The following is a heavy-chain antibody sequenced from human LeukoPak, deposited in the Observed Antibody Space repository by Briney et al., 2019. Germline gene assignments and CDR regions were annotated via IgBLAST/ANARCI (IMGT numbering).Heavy chain of an antibody. J-gene: IGHJ4*02. CDR3: AGIITYCHPLNCFFKY. V-gene: IGHV2-70*04. Sequence: SGPALVQPTQTLTLTCTFSGFSLTTRGMRVSWIRQTPGKALEWLARIDWDDDEFYSPSLKTRLTISKDTSKNQVVLTMTNIDPWEQGRNYGAGIITYCHPLNCFFKYWGKGTLVPVTS. D-gene: IGHD2-21*01. CDR1: GFSLTTRGMR. CDR2: IDWDDDE.